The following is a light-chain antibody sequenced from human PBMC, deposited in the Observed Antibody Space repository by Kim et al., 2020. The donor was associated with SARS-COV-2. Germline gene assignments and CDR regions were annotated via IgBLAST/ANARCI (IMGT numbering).Light chain of an antibody. CDR3: QQSFSTPYT. CDR2: AAS. Sequence: DIQMTQSPSSLSASVGDRVTITCRASQSIGSFLNWYQQIPGKAPKLLIYAASSLQSGVPSRFSGSGSGTDFTLTISSLQPEDFATYYCQQSFSTPYTFGQGTKLEI. V-gene: IGKV1-39*01. CDR1: QSIGSF. J-gene: IGKJ2*01.